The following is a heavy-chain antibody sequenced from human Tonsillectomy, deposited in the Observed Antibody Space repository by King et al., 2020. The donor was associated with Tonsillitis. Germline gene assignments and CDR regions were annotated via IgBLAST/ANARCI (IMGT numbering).Heavy chain of an antibody. CDR3: AGDSPPPSSSGYWGPAY. CDR2: IWYDGSNK. V-gene: IGHV3-33*01. D-gene: IGHD6-13*01. Sequence: VQLVESGGGVVQPGRSLRLSCAASGFTFSSYGMHWVSQHPGKGLEWVAVIWYDGSNKYYADSVKGRFTISRDNSKNKLYLQMNSLRADDTAVYYCAGDSPPPSSSGYWGPAYWGPGTLVTVSA. CDR1: GFTFSSYG. J-gene: IGHJ4*02.